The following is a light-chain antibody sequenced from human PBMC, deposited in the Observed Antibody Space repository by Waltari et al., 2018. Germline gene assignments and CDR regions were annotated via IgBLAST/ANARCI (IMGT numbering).Light chain of an antibody. CDR1: QSVSSSY. CDR2: DAS. J-gene: IGKJ4*01. V-gene: IGKV3D-20*01. Sequence: EIVLTQSPATLSLSPGERATLSCGASQSVSSSYLAWYQQKPGLAPRLLIYDASSRATGIPDRFSGSWSGTDFTLTISRLEPEDFAVYYCQQYGSSPLTFGGGTKVEIK. CDR3: QQYGSSPLT.